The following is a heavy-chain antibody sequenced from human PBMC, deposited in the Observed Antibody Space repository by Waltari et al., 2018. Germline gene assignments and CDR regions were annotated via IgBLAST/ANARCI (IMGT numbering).Heavy chain of an antibody. CDR1: GFTFSNFW. J-gene: IGHJ6*02. CDR2: INADGSAK. Sequence: EVQMVESGGGLVQPGGSLRLSCAASGFTFSNFWMDWVRQAPGKGLGWVANINADGSAKNYVDSVKGRFTIFRDNTKNSLYLQMNSLRAEDTAIYYCSESLNVWGPGTTVTVSS. CDR3: SESLNV. V-gene: IGHV3-7*01.